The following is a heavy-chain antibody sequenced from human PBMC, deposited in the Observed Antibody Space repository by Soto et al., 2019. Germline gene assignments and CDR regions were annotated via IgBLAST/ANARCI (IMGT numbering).Heavy chain of an antibody. V-gene: IGHV5-51*01. J-gene: IGHJ4*02. CDR1: GYTFTTYW. CDR3: ARRYSDYEYFDY. CDR2: IYPGDSDT. Sequence: GESLKISCKGSGYTFTTYWIAWVRHMPGKGLEWMGVIYPGDSDTRYSPSFQGQVTISADKSFSTAYLQWSSLKASDTAMYYCARRYSDYEYFDYWGQGTLVTVSS. D-gene: IGHD5-12*01.